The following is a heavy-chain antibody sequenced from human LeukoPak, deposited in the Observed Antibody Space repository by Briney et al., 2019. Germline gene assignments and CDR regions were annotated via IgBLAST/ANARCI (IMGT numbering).Heavy chain of an antibody. V-gene: IGHV4-34*01. D-gene: IGHD3-10*01. CDR2: INHSGST. Sequence: SETLSLTCAVYGGSFSGYDWSWIRQPPGKGLEWIGEINHSGSTNYNPSLKSRVTISVDTSKNQFSLKLSSVTAADTAVYYCARGHPLWFGELFETWGQGTLVTVSS. CDR1: GGSFSGYD. CDR3: ARGHPLWFGELFET. J-gene: IGHJ4*02.